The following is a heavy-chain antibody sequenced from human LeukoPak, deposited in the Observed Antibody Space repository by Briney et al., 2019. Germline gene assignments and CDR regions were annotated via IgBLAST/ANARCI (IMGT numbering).Heavy chain of an antibody. J-gene: IGHJ6*03. Sequence: GGSLRLSCAASGFTVSSNYMSWVRQAPGKGLEWVSVIYSGGSTYYTDSVKCRFTISRANSKNTLFLHMNSLRGEDTAVFYCAGPDPSAPQYYYYYMDLWGKGTTVTVSS. CDR2: IYSGGST. CDR3: AGPDPSAPQYYYYYMDL. CDR1: GFTVSSNY. V-gene: IGHV3-66*02.